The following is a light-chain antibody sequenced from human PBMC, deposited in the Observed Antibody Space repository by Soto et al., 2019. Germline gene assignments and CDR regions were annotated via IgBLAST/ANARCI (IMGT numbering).Light chain of an antibody. Sequence: QSVLTQPASVSGSPGQSITISCTGTKTDIGNYNLVSWYQRHPDKAPKLIIYEDTKRHSGLSNRFSASKSGTTASLTISGLQAEDEADYHCSSFAGSGTLVVFGGGTKLTVL. J-gene: IGLJ2*01. V-gene: IGLV2-23*01. CDR3: SSFAGSGTLVV. CDR1: KTDIGNYNL. CDR2: EDT.